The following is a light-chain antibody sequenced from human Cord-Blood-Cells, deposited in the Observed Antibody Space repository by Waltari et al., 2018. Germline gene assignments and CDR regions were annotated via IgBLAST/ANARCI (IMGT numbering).Light chain of an antibody. J-gene: IGKJ3*01. CDR1: PSVLYSSNNKNY. CDR3: QQYYSTPFT. Sequence: MTQSPDSLAVSLGARATINCKSSPSVLYSSNNKNYLAWYQQKPGQPPKLLIYWASTRESGVPDRFSGSGSGTDFTLTISSLQAEDVAVYYCQQYYSTPFTFGPGTKVDIK. V-gene: IGKV4-1*01. CDR2: WAS.